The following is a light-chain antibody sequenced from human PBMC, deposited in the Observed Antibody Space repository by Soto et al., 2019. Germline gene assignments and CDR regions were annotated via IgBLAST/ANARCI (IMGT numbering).Light chain of an antibody. Sequence: DIVMTKSPDSLAVSLGERATINCQSSQSVLYSSNNKNYLAWYQQKPGQAPKLLIYWASTRESGVPDRFSGSGSGTDFTLTISSLQAEDVAVYYCQQYYSTPYTFGQGTKLEIK. CDR2: WAS. J-gene: IGKJ2*01. V-gene: IGKV4-1*01. CDR1: QSVLYSSNNKNY. CDR3: QQYYSTPYT.